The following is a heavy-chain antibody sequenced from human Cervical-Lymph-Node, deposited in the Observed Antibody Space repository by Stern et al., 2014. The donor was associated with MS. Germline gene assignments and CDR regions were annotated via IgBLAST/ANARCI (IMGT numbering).Heavy chain of an antibody. V-gene: IGHV1-2*02. J-gene: IGHJ6*02. CDR1: GYTFSDYY. CDR3: ARGGATRYNMDV. D-gene: IGHD1-26*01. CDR2: INPKSGGT. Sequence: VQLVESGAAVEKPGASLKVSCKASGYTFSDYYIHWVRQAPGQGLEWMGWINPKSGGTNYVQKFQGRVTMTSDTSIDTADRELNSLTSDDTAMFYCARGGATRYNMDVWGQGTTVIVSS.